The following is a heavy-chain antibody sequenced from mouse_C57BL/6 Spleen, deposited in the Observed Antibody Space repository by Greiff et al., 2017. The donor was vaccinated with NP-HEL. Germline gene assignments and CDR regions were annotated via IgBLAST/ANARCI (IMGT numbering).Heavy chain of an antibody. J-gene: IGHJ1*03. Sequence: VQLKESGGGLVKPGGSLKLSCAASGFTFSDYGMHWVRQAPEKGLEWVAYISSGSSTIYYADTVKGRFTISRDNAKNTLFLQMTSLRSEDTAMYYCARKRSSSYWYFDVWGTGTTVTVSS. CDR1: GFTFSDYG. CDR2: ISSGSSTI. V-gene: IGHV5-17*01. CDR3: ARKRSSSYWYFDV. D-gene: IGHD1-1*01.